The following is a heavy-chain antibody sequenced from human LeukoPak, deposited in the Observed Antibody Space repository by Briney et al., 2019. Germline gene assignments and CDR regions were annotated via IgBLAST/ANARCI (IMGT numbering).Heavy chain of an antibody. V-gene: IGHV3-72*01. J-gene: IGHJ4*02. D-gene: IGHD4-17*01. CDR3: ARSLTTVTTWLDY. CDR2: TRNKANSYTT. Sequence: GGSLRLSCAASGFTFSDHYMDWVRQAPGKGQEWVGRTRNKANSYTTEYAASVKGRFTISRDDSKNSLYLQMNSLKTEDTAVYYCARSLTTVTTWLDYWGQGTLVTVSS. CDR1: GFTFSDHY.